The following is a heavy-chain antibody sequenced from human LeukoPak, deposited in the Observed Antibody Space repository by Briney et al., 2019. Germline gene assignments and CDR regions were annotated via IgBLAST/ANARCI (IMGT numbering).Heavy chain of an antibody. CDR2: ISAYSGNT. J-gene: IGHJ4*02. Sequence: GASVKVSCKASGYTFTSYGISWVRQAPGQGLEWMGWISAYSGNTNYAQKLQGRVTMTTDTSTSTAYMELRSLRSDDTAVYYCSTYDSSGYYFDYWGQGTLVTVSS. D-gene: IGHD3-22*01. V-gene: IGHV1-18*01. CDR1: GYTFTSYG. CDR3: STYDSSGYYFDY.